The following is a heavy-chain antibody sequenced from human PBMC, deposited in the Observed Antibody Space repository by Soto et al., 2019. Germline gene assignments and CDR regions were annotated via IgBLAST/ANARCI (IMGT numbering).Heavy chain of an antibody. J-gene: IGHJ6*02. V-gene: IGHV3-23*01. D-gene: IGHD5-18*01. Sequence: EVQLLESGGGLVQPGGSLRLSCAASGFTFSSYAMSWVRQAPGKGLEWVSAISGSGGSTYYADSVKGRFTISRDNYKNTLYLQMKSLRAEDTAVYYCAKGQLSSHYYYYGMDVWGQGTTVTVSS. CDR1: GFTFSSYA. CDR2: ISGSGGST. CDR3: AKGQLSSHYYYYGMDV.